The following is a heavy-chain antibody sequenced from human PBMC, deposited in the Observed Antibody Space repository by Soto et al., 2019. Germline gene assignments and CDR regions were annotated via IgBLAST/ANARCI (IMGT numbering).Heavy chain of an antibody. V-gene: IGHV1-69*13. CDR2: IIPIFGTA. CDR3: ASRTRWLQLRTSVYYYYYGMDV. CDR1: GGTFSSYA. Sequence: SVEVSCKASGGTFSSYAISWVRQAPGQGLEWMGGIIPIFGTAKYAQKFQGRVTITADESTSTAYMELSSLRSEDTAVYYCASRTRWLQLRTSVYYYYYGMDVWGQGTTVTVSS. D-gene: IGHD5-12*01. J-gene: IGHJ6*02.